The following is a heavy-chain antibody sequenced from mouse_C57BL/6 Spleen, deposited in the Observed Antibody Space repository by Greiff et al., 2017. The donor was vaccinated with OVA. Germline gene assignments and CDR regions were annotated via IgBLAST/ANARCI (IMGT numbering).Heavy chain of an antibody. Sequence: VQLKQSGPELVKPGASVKISCKASGYTFTDYYMNWVKQSHGKSLEWIGDINPNNGGTSYNQKFKGKATLTVDKSSSTAYMELRSLTSEDSAVYYCARGSYPSYWGQGTLVTVSA. CDR2: INPNNGGT. V-gene: IGHV1-26*01. J-gene: IGHJ3*01. CDR3: ARGSYPSY. D-gene: IGHD2-12*01. CDR1: GYTFTDYY.